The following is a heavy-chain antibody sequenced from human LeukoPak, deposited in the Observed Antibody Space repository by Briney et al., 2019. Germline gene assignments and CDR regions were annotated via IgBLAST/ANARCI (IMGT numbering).Heavy chain of an antibody. Sequence: GGSLRLSCAASGFTFSSYSMNWVRRAPGKGLEWVAVISYDGSNKYYADSVKGRFTISRDNSKNTLYLQMNSLRAEDTAVYYCARDGSEGVIVVVDYFDYWGQGTLVTVSS. J-gene: IGHJ4*02. CDR3: ARDGSEGVIVVVDYFDY. D-gene: IGHD3-22*01. CDR2: ISYDGSNK. CDR1: GFTFSSYS. V-gene: IGHV3-30*03.